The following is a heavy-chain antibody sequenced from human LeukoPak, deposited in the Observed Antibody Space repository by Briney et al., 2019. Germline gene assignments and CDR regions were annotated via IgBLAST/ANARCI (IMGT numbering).Heavy chain of an antibody. J-gene: IGHJ4*02. CDR2: IIPILGIA. CDR1: GGTFISYA. D-gene: IGHD1-26*01. V-gene: IGHV1-69*04. CDR3: ARHLGELLHY. Sequence: SVKVSCKASGGTFISYAISWVRQAPGQGLEWMGRIIPILGIANYAQKFQGRVTITADKSTSTAYMELSSLRSEDTAVYYCARHLGELLHYWGQGTLVTVSS.